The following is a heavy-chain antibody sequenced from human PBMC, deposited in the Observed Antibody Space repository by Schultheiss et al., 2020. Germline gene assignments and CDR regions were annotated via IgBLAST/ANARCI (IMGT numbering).Heavy chain of an antibody. CDR2: IYSGNT. J-gene: IGHJ4*02. CDR3: AREAPYSSGWSDY. CDR1: GGSISSSNW. V-gene: IGHV4-4*02. D-gene: IGHD6-19*01. Sequence: SETLSLTCAVSGGSISSSNWWSWVRQPPGKGLEWIGYIYSGNTNYNPSLKSRVTMSVDTSKNQFSLKLSSVTAADTAVYYCAREAPYSSGWSDYWGQGTLVTVSS.